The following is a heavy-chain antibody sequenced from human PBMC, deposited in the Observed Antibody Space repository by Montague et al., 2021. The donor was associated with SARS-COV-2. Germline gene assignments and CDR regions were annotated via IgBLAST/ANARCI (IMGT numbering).Heavy chain of an antibody. V-gene: IGHV3-23*01. CDR1: GFTFTTYA. CDR3: AIVSNVLATS. Sequence: SLRLSCAASGFTFTTYAMSWFRQAPGKGLEWVSGISASGSMTYYTDSVEGRFTISRDNSKNTLYLEMNSLRAEDTAVYSCAIVSNVLATSWGQGTLVTVSS. CDR2: ISASGSMT. J-gene: IGHJ4*02. D-gene: IGHD2-8*02.